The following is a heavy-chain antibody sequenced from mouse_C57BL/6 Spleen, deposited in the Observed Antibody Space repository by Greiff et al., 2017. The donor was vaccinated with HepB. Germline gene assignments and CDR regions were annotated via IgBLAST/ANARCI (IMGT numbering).Heavy chain of an antibody. Sequence: EVQLQQSGPELVKPGASVKISCKASGYSFTGYYMHWVKQSHGNILDWIGYIYPYNGVTSYNQKFKGKATLTVDKSSSTAYMELRSLTSEDSASYYGARRVYDYDGMDFDVWGTGTTVTVSA. CDR2: IYPYNGVT. J-gene: IGHJ1*03. CDR1: GYSFTGYY. V-gene: IGHV1-31*01. CDR3: ARRVYDYDGMDFDV. D-gene: IGHD2-4*01.